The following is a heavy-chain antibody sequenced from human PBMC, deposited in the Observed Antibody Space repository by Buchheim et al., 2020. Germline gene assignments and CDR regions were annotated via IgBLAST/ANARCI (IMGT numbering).Heavy chain of an antibody. CDR2: MSTDGSST. V-gene: IGHV3-74*01. J-gene: IGHJ6*02. CDR3: ATAVAGTPLGRMDV. D-gene: IGHD6-19*01. CDR1: GFTIRGYW. Sequence: EVQLVESGGGLVQPGGSLRLSCAASGFTIRGYWMHWVRQAPGKGLVWVSRMSTDGSSTSYADSVKGRFTISRDIAKNKVYVQMNSLRVEDTAVYYCATAVAGTPLGRMDVWGQGTT.